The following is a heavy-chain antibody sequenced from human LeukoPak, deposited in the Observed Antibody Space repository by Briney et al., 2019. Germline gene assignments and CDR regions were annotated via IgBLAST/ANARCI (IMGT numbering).Heavy chain of an antibody. J-gene: IGHJ6*02. CDR2: INHSGST. D-gene: IGHD2-15*01. CDR1: GGSFSGYY. Sequence: KPSETLSLTCAVYGGSFSGYYWSWIRQPPGKGLEWIGEINHSGSTNYNPSLKSRVTISVDTSKNQFSLKLSSVTAADTAVYYCARAPYYIVVDYYYYGMDVWGRGTTVTVSS. V-gene: IGHV4-34*01. CDR3: ARAPYYIVVDYYYYGMDV.